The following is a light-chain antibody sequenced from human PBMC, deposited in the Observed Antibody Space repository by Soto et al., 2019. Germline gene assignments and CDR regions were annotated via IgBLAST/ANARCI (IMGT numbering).Light chain of an antibody. CDR3: QSLGTGIQV. J-gene: IGLJ3*02. CDR2: INYDGTH. CDR1: SGYSTYA. Sequence: QPVLTQSPSASASLGASVKLTCTLSSGYSTYAIAWHQQQSEKGPRFLMKINYDGTHSKGDGFFDRFSGSSSVAERHLTISSLQSEDEADYYGQSLGTGIQVFGGGTKLTVL. V-gene: IGLV4-69*01.